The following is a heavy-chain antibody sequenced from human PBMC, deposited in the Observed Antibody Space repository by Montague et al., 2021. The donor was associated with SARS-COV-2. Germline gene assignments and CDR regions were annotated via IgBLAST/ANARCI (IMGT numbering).Heavy chain of an antibody. D-gene: IGHD6-6*01. J-gene: IGHJ6*02. Sequence: SAISGDSVSTHSGDWVWMRQSPSRGLEWLGRTYYRSQWYNDYAVSLQTRITITPDTSKNLFSLQLRSVTPDDTAVYYCARMAVAPRPGAYYGMDVWGQGTTVTVSS. CDR1: GDSVSTHSGD. V-gene: IGHV6-1*01. CDR2: TYYRSQWYN. CDR3: ARMAVAPRPGAYYGMDV.